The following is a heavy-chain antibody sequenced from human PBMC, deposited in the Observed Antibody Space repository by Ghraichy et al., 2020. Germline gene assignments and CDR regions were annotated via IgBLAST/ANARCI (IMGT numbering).Heavy chain of an antibody. CDR1: GFTFSHYG. J-gene: IGHJ6*03. CDR2: ISYDGSNK. CDR3: ASRGVGGSGSYLDYYYYYMDV. D-gene: IGHD3-10*01. Sequence: GGSLRLSCAASGFTFSHYGMHWVRQAPGKGLEWVTFISYDGSNKFYADSVKGRFTISRDNSKNTLYLQMNSLRAEDTAVYYCASRGVGGSGSYLDYYYYYMDVWGKGTTVTVSS. V-gene: IGHV3-30*03.